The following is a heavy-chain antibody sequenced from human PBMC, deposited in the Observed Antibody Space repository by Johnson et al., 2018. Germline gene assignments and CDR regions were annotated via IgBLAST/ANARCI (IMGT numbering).Heavy chain of an antibody. Sequence: RGWMNPNSGNTGYAQKFQGRVTITADESTCTAYMELSSLRSEDTAVYYCAKTAFDIWGQGTMVTVSS. J-gene: IGHJ3*02. CDR2: MNPNSGNT. CDR3: AKTAFDI. V-gene: IGHV1-8*03.